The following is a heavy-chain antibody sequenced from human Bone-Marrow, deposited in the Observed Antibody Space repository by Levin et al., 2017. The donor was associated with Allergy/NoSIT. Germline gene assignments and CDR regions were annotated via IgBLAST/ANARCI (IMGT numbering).Heavy chain of an antibody. CDR2: INSDGSRT. V-gene: IGHV3-74*01. D-gene: IGHD3-22*01. Sequence: GSLRLSCAASGFSFSNYWIHWVRQVPGKGLVWVSRINSDGSRTNYADSVKGRFTVSRDNAKNTLYLQMNSLRAEDTAVYYCARGFFDTSAYTFSNYWGQGTLVTVSS. CDR3: ARGFFDTSAYTFSNY. CDR1: GFSFSNYW. J-gene: IGHJ4*02.